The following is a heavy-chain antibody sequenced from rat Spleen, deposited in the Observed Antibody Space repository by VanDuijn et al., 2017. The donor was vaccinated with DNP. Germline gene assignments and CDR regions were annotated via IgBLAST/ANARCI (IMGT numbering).Heavy chain of an antibody. D-gene: IGHD1-2*01. V-gene: IGHV3-1*01. Sequence: EVQLQESGPGLVKPSQSLSLTCSVTGYSITSNYWGWVRKFPGNKMEWIGHINYSGSTTYTPSLKSRISITRDTSKNQFFLQLASLRSEDTATYYCAAARQYYGSHIYAGYFDYWGQGVMVTVSS. J-gene: IGHJ2*01. CDR3: AAARQYYGSHIYAGYFDY. CDR1: GYSITSNY. CDR2: INYSGST.